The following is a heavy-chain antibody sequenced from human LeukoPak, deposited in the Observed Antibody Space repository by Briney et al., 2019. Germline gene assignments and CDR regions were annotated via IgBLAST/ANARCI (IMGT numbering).Heavy chain of an antibody. CDR1: GFTFSSYA. Sequence: QTGGSLRLSCAASGFTFSSYAMSWVRQAPGKGLEWVSAISGSGGSTYYADSVKGRFTISRDNSKNTLYLQMNSLRAEDTAVYYCAKDRGGLSRYRHDWFDPWGQGTLVTVSS. D-gene: IGHD1-14*01. J-gene: IGHJ5*02. V-gene: IGHV3-23*01. CDR2: ISGSGGST. CDR3: AKDRGGLSRYRHDWFDP.